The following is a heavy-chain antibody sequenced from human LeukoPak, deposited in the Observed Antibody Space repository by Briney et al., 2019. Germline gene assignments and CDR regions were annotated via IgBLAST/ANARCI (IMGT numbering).Heavy chain of an antibody. V-gene: IGHV3-23*01. CDR2: SSGSGDVI. CDR3: AKGGISLVRGSFDY. D-gene: IGHD3-10*01. Sequence: GGSLRLSCAASGFTFSSYWMSWVRQAPGKGLEWVSSSSGSGDVIYYADSVKGRFTISRDNSKNMLHLQMNSLRGEDTAVYYCAKGGISLVRGSFDYWGQGTLVTVSS. J-gene: IGHJ4*02. CDR1: GFTFSSYW.